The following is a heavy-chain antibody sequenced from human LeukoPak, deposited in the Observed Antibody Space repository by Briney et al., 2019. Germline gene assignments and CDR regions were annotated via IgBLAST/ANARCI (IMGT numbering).Heavy chain of an antibody. V-gene: IGHV4-4*09. Sequence: SETLSLTCNVSGASMSSNYWSWIRQPPGKGLEWIGYIYHSGNTNYSPSLESRVTMSVDESNNQFSLRVHFVSAADTAVYYCASTRRAAVAGRFDSWGQGTLVTVSS. J-gene: IGHJ4*02. CDR2: IYHSGNT. CDR1: GASMSSNY. CDR3: ASTRRAAVAGRFDS. D-gene: IGHD6-19*01.